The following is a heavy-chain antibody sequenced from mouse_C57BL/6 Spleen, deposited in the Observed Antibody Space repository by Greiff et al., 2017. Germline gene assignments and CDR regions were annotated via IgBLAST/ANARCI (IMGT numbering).Heavy chain of an antibody. D-gene: IGHD2-3*01. V-gene: IGHV1-50*01. CDR2: IDPSDSYT. Sequence: VQLQQSGAELVKPGASVKLSCKASGYTFTSYWMQWVKQRPGQGLEWIGEIDPSDSYTNYNQKFKGKATLTVDTSSSTAYMQLSSLTSEDSAVYYCARLDGYRYFDYWGQGTTLTVSS. CDR1: GYTFTSYW. CDR3: ARLDGYRYFDY. J-gene: IGHJ2*01.